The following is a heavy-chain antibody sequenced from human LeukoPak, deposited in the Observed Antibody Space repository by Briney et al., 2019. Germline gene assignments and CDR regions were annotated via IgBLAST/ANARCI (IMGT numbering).Heavy chain of an antibody. CDR2: IYSGGNT. J-gene: IGHJ4*02. V-gene: IGHV3-53*01. CDR1: GFTFSSNY. Sequence: GGSLRLSCAASGFTFSSNYMSWVRQAPGKGLEWVSVIYSGGNTYYADSVQGRFTISRDNSKNTLYLQMNSLRAEDTAVYYCAREGYSSGWFRNWGQGTLVTVSS. CDR3: AREGYSSGWFRN. D-gene: IGHD6-19*01.